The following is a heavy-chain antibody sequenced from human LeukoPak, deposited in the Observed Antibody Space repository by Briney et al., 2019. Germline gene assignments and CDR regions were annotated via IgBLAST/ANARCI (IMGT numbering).Heavy chain of an antibody. CDR3: VRASVESGGASDI. J-gene: IGHJ3*02. Sequence: SETLSLTCTVSGGPISTDYWIWIRQPPGKGLDWIGYVSFGGGTNYNPSLKSRVITSADTSKNQFSLNLTSVTAADTAVYYCVRASVESGGASDIWGQGTMVTVSS. CDR1: GGPISTDY. D-gene: IGHD2-15*01. CDR2: VSFGGGT. V-gene: IGHV4-59*01.